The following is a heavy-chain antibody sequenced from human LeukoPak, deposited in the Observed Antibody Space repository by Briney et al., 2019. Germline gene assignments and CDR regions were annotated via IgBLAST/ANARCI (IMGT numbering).Heavy chain of an antibody. J-gene: IGHJ5*02. Sequence: SETLSLTCAVYGGSFSGYYWSWIRQPPGKGLEWIGEINHSGSTNYNPSLKSRVTISVDTSKNQFSLKLSSVTAADTAVDYCARRGRGIVVVVAATRRNWFDPWGQGTLVTVSS. V-gene: IGHV4-34*01. CDR2: INHSGST. D-gene: IGHD2-15*01. CDR1: GGSFSGYY. CDR3: ARRGRGIVVVVAATRRNWFDP.